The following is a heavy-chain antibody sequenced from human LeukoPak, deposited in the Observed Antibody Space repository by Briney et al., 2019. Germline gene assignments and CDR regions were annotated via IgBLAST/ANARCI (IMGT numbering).Heavy chain of an antibody. D-gene: IGHD6-6*01. J-gene: IGHJ4*02. V-gene: IGHV3-33*06. CDR2: MWYDGSNK. CDR3: AKDQSSYSSSFDY. CDR1: GFTFSSYG. Sequence: PGGSLRLSCAASGFTFSSYGMHWVRQAPGKGLEWVAVMWYDGSNKYYADSVKSRFTISRDNSKNTLYLQMNSLRAEDTAVYYCAKDQSSYSSSFDYWGQGTLVTVSS.